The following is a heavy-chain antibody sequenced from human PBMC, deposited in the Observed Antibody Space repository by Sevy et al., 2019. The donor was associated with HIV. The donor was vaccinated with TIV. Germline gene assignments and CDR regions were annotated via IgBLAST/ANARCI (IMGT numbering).Heavy chain of an antibody. CDR2: ISYDGSNK. CDR1: GFTFSSYA. D-gene: IGHD6-13*01. CDR3: AGGGRQQLVTVRGQNGHAFDI. J-gene: IGHJ3*02. V-gene: IGHV3-30-3*01. Sequence: GSLRLSCAASGFTFSSYAMHWVRQAPGKGLEWVAVISYDGSNKYYADSVKGRFTISRDNSKNTVYLQMNSLRAEDTAVYYCAGGGRQQLVTVRGQNGHAFDIWGQGTMVTVSS.